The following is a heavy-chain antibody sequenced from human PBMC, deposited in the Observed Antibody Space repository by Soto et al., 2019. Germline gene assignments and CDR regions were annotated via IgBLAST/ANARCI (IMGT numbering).Heavy chain of an antibody. CDR2: IKRDGSTT. J-gene: IGHJ6*03. CDR3: ARRAIDYYYEDV. CDR1: GFTFSDYW. V-gene: IGHV3-74*01. Sequence: EVQLVESGGGLVQPGGSLRLSCAASGFTFSDYWMHWVRKAPGKGLEWVSRIKRDGSTTNYADSVKGRFNISRDNAKNTLYLEMNSLRGEDTADYYCARRAIDYYYEDVWGKGTTVTVSS.